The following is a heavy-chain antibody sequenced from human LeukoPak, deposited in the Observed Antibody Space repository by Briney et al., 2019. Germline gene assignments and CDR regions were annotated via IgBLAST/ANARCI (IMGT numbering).Heavy chain of an antibody. V-gene: IGHV1-8*01. Sequence: ASVKVSCKASGYTCVSYDINWVRQATGQGPEWMGWMSPKSGNTGYAQKFQGRVTMTRDTSINTAYMELSGLISEDTAVYYCTRGPPNWGYDFWGQGTLVTVSS. CDR3: TRGPPNWGYDF. D-gene: IGHD7-27*01. CDR1: GYTCVSYD. CDR2: MSPKSGNT. J-gene: IGHJ4*02.